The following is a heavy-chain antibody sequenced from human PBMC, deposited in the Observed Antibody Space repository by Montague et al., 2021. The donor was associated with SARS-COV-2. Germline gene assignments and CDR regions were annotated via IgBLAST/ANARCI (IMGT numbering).Heavy chain of an antibody. V-gene: IGHV2-70*11. D-gene: IGHD4-23*01. Sequence: PALVKPTQTLTLTCTLSGFSLSTSGMCVSWIRQPPGKALEWLARIDWDDDKYYSTSLKTRLTISKDTSKNQVVLTMTNMDPVDTATYYCARVYYGGNSAFDYWGQGTLVTVSS. J-gene: IGHJ4*02. CDR3: ARVYYGGNSAFDY. CDR1: GFSLSTSGMC. CDR2: IDWDDDK.